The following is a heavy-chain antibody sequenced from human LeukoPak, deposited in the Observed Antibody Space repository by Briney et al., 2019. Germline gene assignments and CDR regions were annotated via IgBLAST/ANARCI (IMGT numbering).Heavy chain of an antibody. CDR2: ISDSGGST. CDR1: GFTFSIYA. D-gene: IGHD2-2*01. CDR3: GKGGFNCGSTTSFAFAY. Sequence: GSLRLSCAASGFTFSIYAMSWVRQAPGKGLEWVSGISDSGGSTYYADSVKGRFTISRDNSKNTLYLQVNSLSAEDTAVYYCGKGGFNCGSTTSFAFAYWGKETLATVPS. V-gene: IGHV3-23*01. J-gene: IGHJ4*02.